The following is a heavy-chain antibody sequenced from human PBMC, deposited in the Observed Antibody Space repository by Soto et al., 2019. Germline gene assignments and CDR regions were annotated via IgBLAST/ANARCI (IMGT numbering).Heavy chain of an antibody. J-gene: IGHJ6*02. CDR2: IYYSGST. D-gene: IGHD6-6*01. V-gene: IGHV4-31*03. CDR1: GGSISSGGYY. CDR3: ARDPRSSGNYGMDV. Sequence: PSETLSLTCTVSGGSISSGGYYWSWIRQHPGKGLEWIGYIYYSGSTYYNPSLKSRVTISVDTSKDQFSLKLSSVTAADTAVYYCARDPRSSGNYGMDVWGQGTTVTVSS.